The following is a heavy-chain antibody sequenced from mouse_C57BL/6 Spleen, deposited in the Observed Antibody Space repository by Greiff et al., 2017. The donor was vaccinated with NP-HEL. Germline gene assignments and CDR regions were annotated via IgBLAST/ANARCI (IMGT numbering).Heavy chain of an antibody. CDR2: ISSGGDYI. CDR3: TRGWSLYYAMDY. D-gene: IGHD2-3*01. V-gene: IGHV5-9-1*02. J-gene: IGHJ4*01. CDR1: GFTFSSYA. Sequence: EVKLVESGEGLVKPGGSLKLSCAASGFTFSSYAMSWVRQTPEKRLEWVAYISSGGDYIYYADTVKGRFTISRDNARNTLYLQMSSLKSEDTAMYYCTRGWSLYYAMDYWGQGTSVTVSS.